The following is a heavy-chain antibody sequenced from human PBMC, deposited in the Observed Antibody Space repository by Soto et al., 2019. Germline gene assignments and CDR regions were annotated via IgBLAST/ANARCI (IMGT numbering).Heavy chain of an antibody. J-gene: IGHJ6*02. Sequence: SETLSLTCTVPGGSISSGGYYWSWIRQHPGKGLEWIGYIYYSGSTYYNPSLKSRVTISVDTSKNQFSLKLSSVTAADTAVYYCARERGYYDSSGYYPQLDYYYGMDVWGQGTTVTVSS. CDR3: ARERGYYDSSGYYPQLDYYYGMDV. V-gene: IGHV4-31*03. CDR1: GGSISSGGYY. D-gene: IGHD3-22*01. CDR2: IYYSGST.